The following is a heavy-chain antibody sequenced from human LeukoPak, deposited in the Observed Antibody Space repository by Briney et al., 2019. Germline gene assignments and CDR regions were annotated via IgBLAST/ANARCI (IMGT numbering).Heavy chain of an antibody. Sequence: GGSLRLSCAASGFAVSTNYLSWVRQAPGKGLEWVSVIYSDGSIYYTDSVKGRFTISRDNSKNTLYLQVNSLRPEDTAVYYCARDQRSESYYPWGWFDPWGQGTLVTVSS. J-gene: IGHJ5*02. CDR2: IYSDGSI. CDR3: ARDQRSESYYPWGWFDP. V-gene: IGHV3-66*02. D-gene: IGHD1-26*01. CDR1: GFAVSTNY.